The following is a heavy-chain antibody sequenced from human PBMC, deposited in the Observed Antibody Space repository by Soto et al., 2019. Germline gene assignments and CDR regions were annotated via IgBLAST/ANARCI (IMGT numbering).Heavy chain of an antibody. D-gene: IGHD5-12*01. CDR3: ARGGVATIRRAAFDY. J-gene: IGHJ4*02. V-gene: IGHV1-3*01. CDR2: INAGNGNT. Sequence: QVQLVQSGAEVKKPGASVKVSCKASGYTFTSYAMHWVRQAPGQRLEWMGWINAGNGNTKYSQKFQGRVTITRDTSASTAYMELSRLRSEDTAVYYCARGGVATIRRAAFDYWGQGTLVTVSS. CDR1: GYTFTSYA.